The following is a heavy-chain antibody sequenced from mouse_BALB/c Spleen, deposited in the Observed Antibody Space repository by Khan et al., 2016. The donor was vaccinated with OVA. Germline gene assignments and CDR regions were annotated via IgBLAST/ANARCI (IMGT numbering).Heavy chain of an antibody. CDR3: ATNYYGNSYWYCDV. Sequence: EVQLQESGPSLVNPSQTLSLTCSVSGDSITSGYWNWIRKFPGNKLEYMGYINYSGSTYYNPSLKSRISITRDTSKNQFYLQLISVTTEDTATYFCATNYYGNSYWYCDVWGAGTTVTVSS. CDR2: INYSGST. V-gene: IGHV3-8*02. CDR1: GDSITSGY. J-gene: IGHJ1*01. D-gene: IGHD1-1*01.